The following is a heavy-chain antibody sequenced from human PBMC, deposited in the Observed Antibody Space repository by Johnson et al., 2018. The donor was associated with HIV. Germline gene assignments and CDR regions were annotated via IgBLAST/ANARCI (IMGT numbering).Heavy chain of an antibody. Sequence: QVQLVESGGGLVQPGRSLRLSCTASGFTFDDYAMHWVRQAPGKGLEWVSVIHSGGSTYYADSVEGRFTISRDNSKNTLYLQMNSLRAEDTAVYYCARDQEAAAGQDDAFDIWGQGTMVTVSS. CDR3: ARDQEAAAGQDDAFDI. V-gene: IGHV3-NL1*01. CDR2: IHSGGST. CDR1: GFTFDDYA. J-gene: IGHJ3*02. D-gene: IGHD6-13*01.